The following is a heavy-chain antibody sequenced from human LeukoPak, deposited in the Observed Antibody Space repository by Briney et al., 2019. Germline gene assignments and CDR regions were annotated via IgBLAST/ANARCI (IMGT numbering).Heavy chain of an antibody. V-gene: IGHV4-59*01. CDR2: IYYSQST. CDR3: ATYLPSAWGAFDI. Sequence: ETLSLTCTVSGGSITSYYWSWIRQPPGKGLELIGYIYYSQSTNYNPSLRSRVAISVDTSKKQFSLKLSSVTAADTAVYYCATYLPSAWGAFDIWSQGTMVTVSS. CDR1: GGSITSYY. D-gene: IGHD7-27*01. J-gene: IGHJ3*02.